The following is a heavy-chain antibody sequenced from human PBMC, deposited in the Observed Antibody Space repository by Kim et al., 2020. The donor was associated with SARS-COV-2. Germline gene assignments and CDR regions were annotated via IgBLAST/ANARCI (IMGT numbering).Heavy chain of an antibody. V-gene: IGHV3-30*18. CDR2: ISYDGSNK. J-gene: IGHJ4*01. D-gene: IGHD6-19*01. CDR1: GFTFSSYG. Sequence: GGSLRLSCAASGFTFSSYGMHWVRQAPGKGLEWVAVISYDGSNKYYADSVKGRFTISRDNSKNTLYLQMNSLRAEDTAVYYCAKGARSIAVAGIEFDYWG. CDR3: AKGARSIAVAGIEFDY.